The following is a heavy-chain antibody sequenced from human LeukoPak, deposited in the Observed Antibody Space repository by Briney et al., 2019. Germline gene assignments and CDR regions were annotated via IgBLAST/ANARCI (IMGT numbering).Heavy chain of an antibody. Sequence: SETLSLTCTVSGGSVSSYYWSWIRQTPEKGLEWIGYMSYSGRTDYGPSLKSRVTMSVDTSKNQFSLKMSYVTAADTGVYYCASPYGSGSYSRFHAFDIWGQGTMVTVSS. V-gene: IGHV4-59*02. D-gene: IGHD3-10*01. CDR1: GGSVSSYY. CDR3: ASPYGSGSYSRFHAFDI. J-gene: IGHJ3*02. CDR2: MSYSGRT.